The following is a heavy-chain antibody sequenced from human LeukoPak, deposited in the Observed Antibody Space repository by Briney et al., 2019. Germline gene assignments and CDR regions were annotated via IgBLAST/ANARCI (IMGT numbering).Heavy chain of an antibody. CDR3: ARVTQLLWFGELPPYYFDS. D-gene: IGHD3-10*01. CDR2: ISYDGGIK. Sequence: GGSLRLSCAASGFTFSRYGIHWVRQAPGKGLEWVAVISYDGGIKYYADSVKGRFTISRDNTKNSLYLQMNSLRAEDTAVFYCARVTQLLWFGELPPYYFDSWGQGTLVTVSS. CDR1: GFTFSRYG. J-gene: IGHJ4*02. V-gene: IGHV3-30*03.